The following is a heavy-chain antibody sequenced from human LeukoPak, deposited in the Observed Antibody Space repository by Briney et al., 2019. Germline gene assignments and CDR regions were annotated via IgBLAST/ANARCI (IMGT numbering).Heavy chain of an antibody. D-gene: IGHD2-2*01. V-gene: IGHV4-34*01. CDR3: ARGVKYQLLLNWFDP. CDR2: INHSGST. Sequence: SETLSLTCAVYGGSFSGYYWSWIRQPPGKGLEWMGEINHSGSTNYNPSLKSRVTISVDTSKNQFSLKLSSVTAADTAVYYCARGVKYQLLLNWFDPWGQGTLVTVSS. J-gene: IGHJ5*02. CDR1: GGSFSGYY.